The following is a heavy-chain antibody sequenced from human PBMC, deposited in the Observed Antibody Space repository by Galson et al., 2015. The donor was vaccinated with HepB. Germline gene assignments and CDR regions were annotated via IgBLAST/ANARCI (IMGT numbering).Heavy chain of an antibody. CDR2: INPSGGST. V-gene: IGHV1-46*01. J-gene: IGHJ6*02. CDR3: ARGDYDSSGYLPEGMDV. D-gene: IGHD3-22*01. Sequence: SVKVSCKASGYTFTSYYMHWVRQAPGQGLEWMGIINPSGGSTSYAQKFQGRVTMTRDTSTSTVYMELSSLRSEETAVYYCARGDYDSSGYLPEGMDVWGQGTTVTVSS. CDR1: GYTFTSYY.